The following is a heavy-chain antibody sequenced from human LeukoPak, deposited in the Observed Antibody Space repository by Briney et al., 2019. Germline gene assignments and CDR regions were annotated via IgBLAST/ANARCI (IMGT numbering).Heavy chain of an antibody. CDR2: IYYSGST. V-gene: IGHV4-39*01. J-gene: IGHJ4*02. Sequence: SETLSLTCTVSGGSISSGNYYWGWIRQPPGKGLEWIGSIYYSGSTYYNPSLKSRVTISVDTSKSQFSLKLSSVTAADAAVYYCARHRESITMVRGALIFDFDYWGQGTLVTVSS. D-gene: IGHD3-10*01. CDR1: GGSISSGNYY. CDR3: ARHRESITMVRGALIFDFDY.